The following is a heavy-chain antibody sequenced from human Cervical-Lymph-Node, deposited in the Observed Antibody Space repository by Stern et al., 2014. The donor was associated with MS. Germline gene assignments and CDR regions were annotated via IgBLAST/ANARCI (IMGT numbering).Heavy chain of an antibody. CDR3: MRASRDSSGYFDS. D-gene: IGHD3-22*01. J-gene: IGHJ4*02. CDR2: IYYSGSP. CDR1: GGSISGGFYY. V-gene: IGHV4-39*01. Sequence: QEQLQESGPGLVKPSGTLSLTCTVSGGSISGGFYYWGWIRQPPGKGLEWIGSIYYSGSPYYKPSLKSRVTGPIDTSRDQFYLKLSSVPAADMAVYYCMRASRDSSGYFDSWGQGMLVTVSS.